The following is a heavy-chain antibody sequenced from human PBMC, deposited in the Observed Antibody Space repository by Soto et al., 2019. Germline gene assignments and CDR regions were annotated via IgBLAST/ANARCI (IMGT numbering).Heavy chain of an antibody. CDR2: ISYDGSNK. V-gene: IGHV3-30*18. D-gene: IGHD2-15*01. CDR3: AKDGLGYCSGGSCYGMDV. J-gene: IGHJ6*02. CDR1: GFTFSSYG. Sequence: GGSLRLSCAASGFTFSSYGMHWVRQTPGKGLEWVAVISYDGSNKYYADSVKGRFTISRDNSKNTLYLQMNSLRAEDTAVYYCAKDGLGYCSGGSCYGMDVWGQGTTVTVSS.